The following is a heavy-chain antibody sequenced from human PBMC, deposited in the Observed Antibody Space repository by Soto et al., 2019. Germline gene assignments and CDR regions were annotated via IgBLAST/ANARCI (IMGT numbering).Heavy chain of an antibody. CDR2: IYPGDSDT. CDR3: ARRPYYYDSSGYYPYFDY. V-gene: IGHV5-51*01. J-gene: IGHJ4*02. D-gene: IGHD3-22*01. CDR1: GYSFTSYW. Sequence: GESLKISCNGSGYSFTSYWIGWVRQMPGKGLEWMGIIYPGDSDTRYSPSFQGQVTISADKSISTAYLQWSSLKASDTAMYYCARRPYYYDSSGYYPYFDYWGQGTLVTVSS.